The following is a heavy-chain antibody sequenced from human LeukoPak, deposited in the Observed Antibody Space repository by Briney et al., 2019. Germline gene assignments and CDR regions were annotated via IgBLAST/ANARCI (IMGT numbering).Heavy chain of an antibody. Sequence: GGSLRLSCAVSGFTFNNYWMNWVRQAPGKGLEWVANIKQDGSEKYYVDSVKGRFTISRDNAKNSLYLQMNSLRAEDAAVYYCASKTGYSSSWRFDYWGQGTLVTVSS. CDR1: GFTFNNYW. J-gene: IGHJ4*02. CDR2: IKQDGSEK. V-gene: IGHV3-7*01. CDR3: ASKTGYSSSWRFDY. D-gene: IGHD6-13*01.